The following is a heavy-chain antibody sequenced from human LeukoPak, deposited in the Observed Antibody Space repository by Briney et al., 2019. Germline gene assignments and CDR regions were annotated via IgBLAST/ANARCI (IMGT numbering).Heavy chain of an antibody. CDR3: AREQIYYYDSSGYYSEGDAFDI. CDR2: INPNSGGT. J-gene: IGHJ3*02. Sequence: ASVKVSCKASGYTFTGYYMHWVRQAPGQGLEWMGWINPNSGGTNYAQKFQGRVTMTRDTSTSTVYMELSSLRSEDTAVYYCAREQIYYYDSSGYYSEGDAFDIWGQGTMVTVSS. V-gene: IGHV1-2*02. CDR1: GYTFTGYY. D-gene: IGHD3-22*01.